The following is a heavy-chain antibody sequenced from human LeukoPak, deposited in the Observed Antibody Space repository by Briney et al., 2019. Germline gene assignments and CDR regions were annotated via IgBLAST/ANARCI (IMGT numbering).Heavy chain of an antibody. Sequence: KTSETLSLTCTVSGGSISTYYWNWIRQPPGKGLEWIGYIYHNGSTNYNPSLQSRVTISVDTSKNQFSLNLNSVTAADTAVYYCARGGAARLHFQNWGQGTLVTVSS. D-gene: IGHD6-6*01. V-gene: IGHV4-59*01. CDR3: ARGGAARLHFQN. J-gene: IGHJ1*01. CDR2: IYHNGST. CDR1: GGSISTYY.